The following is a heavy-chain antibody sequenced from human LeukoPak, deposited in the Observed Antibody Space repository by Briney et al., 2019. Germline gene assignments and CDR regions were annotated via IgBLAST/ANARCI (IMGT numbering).Heavy chain of an antibody. CDR2: ISGSGTST. V-gene: IGHV3-23*01. D-gene: IGHD6-25*01. CDR3: ANRADWFDP. J-gene: IGHJ5*02. CDR1: GFTFSSYA. Sequence: GGSLRLSCAASGFTFSSYAMSWVRQAPGKGLEWVSAISGSGTSTYYADSVRGRFTISRDNSKNKLYLHMNSLRAEDTAVYYCANRADWFDPWGQGTLVTVSS.